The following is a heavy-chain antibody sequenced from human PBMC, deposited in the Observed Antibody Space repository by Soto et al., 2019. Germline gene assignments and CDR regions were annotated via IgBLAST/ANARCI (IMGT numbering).Heavy chain of an antibody. D-gene: IGHD2-15*01. V-gene: IGHV4-59*01. CDR3: AGEGKVAGDAFDI. Sequence: PSETLSLTCTVSGGSISSYYWSWIRQPPGKGLEWIGYIYYSGSTNYNPSLKSRVTISVDTSKNQFSLKLSSVTAADTAVYYCAGEGKVAGDAFDIWGQGTMVTVSS. J-gene: IGHJ3*02. CDR2: IYYSGST. CDR1: GGSISSYY.